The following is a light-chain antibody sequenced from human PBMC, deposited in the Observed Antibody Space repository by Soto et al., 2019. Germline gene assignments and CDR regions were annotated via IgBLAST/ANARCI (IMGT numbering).Light chain of an antibody. CDR3: QVWDTRSDHVV. J-gene: IGLJ2*01. CDR2: DDS. CDR1: NIGSKS. Sequence: SYELAQPPSVSVAPGQTANITCGGDNIGSKSVHWYRQKPGQAPVLVVYDDSDRPSGIPERVSGSTSGNTATLAITRVEAGDEADYSCQVWDTRSDHVVFGXGXXLTVL. V-gene: IGLV3-21*02.